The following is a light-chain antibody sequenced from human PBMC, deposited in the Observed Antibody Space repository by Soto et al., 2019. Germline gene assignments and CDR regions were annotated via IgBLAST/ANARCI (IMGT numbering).Light chain of an antibody. CDR3: QQYKNWIT. J-gene: IGKJ5*01. CDR2: GAS. CDR1: QSVSSSY. V-gene: IGKV3-20*01. Sequence: LAQSPGTLSLSQGERATLSCRASQSVSSSYLAWYQQKPGQAPRLLIYGASSRATGIPDRFSGSGSGTDFTLTISSLQSEDFAVYYCQQYKNWITFGQGRLLEVK.